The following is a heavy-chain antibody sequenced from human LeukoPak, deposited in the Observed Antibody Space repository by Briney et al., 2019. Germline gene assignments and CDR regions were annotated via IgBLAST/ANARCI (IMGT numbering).Heavy chain of an antibody. CDR2: IISKTDGATT. J-gene: IGHJ4*02. CDR1: GYTLSNAW. Sequence: PGGCLRLSCAASGYTLSNAWMSWVRQAPRKGLEWVGRIISKTDGATTDYAAPVKGRFTISSDDSKNTLYLQMNSLKTEDTAVYYCTTDWNCGGDCRKVYWGQGTLVTVSS. CDR3: TTDWNCGGDCRKVY. D-gene: IGHD2-21*02. V-gene: IGHV3-15*01.